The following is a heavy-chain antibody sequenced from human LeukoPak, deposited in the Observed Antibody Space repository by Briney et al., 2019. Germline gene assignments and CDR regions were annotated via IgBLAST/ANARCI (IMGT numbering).Heavy chain of an antibody. D-gene: IGHD4-11*01. CDR1: GFTFSRYA. CDR3: AKDLQENDY. Sequence: PGRSLRPSCAASGFTFSRYAMSWVRQASGKWLEWVSAISGSGGSTYYADSVKGRFTISRDNSKNTLYLQMNSLRAEDTAVYYCAKDLQENDYWGQGTLVTVSS. J-gene: IGHJ4*02. CDR2: ISGSGGST. V-gene: IGHV3-23*01.